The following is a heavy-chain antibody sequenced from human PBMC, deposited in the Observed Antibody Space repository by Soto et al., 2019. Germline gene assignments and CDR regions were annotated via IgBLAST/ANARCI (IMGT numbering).Heavy chain of an antibody. CDR1: GGPISSYY. J-gene: IGHJ4*02. CDR3: ASGSSGLPPRLDY. CDR2: IYYSGST. Sequence: QVQLQESGPGLVKPSETLSLNCTVSGGPISSYYWSWIRQSPGKGLEWIGYIYYSGSTNYNPSPKRRVTISVDTSKNRFSLELSSVTAADTAVYYCASGSSGLPPRLDYWGQGTLVTVSS. V-gene: IGHV4-59*01. D-gene: IGHD6-19*01.